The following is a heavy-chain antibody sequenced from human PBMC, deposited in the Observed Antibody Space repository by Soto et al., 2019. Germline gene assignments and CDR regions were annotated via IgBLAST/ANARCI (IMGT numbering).Heavy chain of an antibody. CDR3: ARGIAVAGTRNCFDP. V-gene: IGHV4-31*03. J-gene: IGHJ5*02. CDR2: IYYSGST. CDR1: GGSISSGGYY. Sequence: QVQLQESGPGLVKPSQTLSLTCTVSGGSISSGGYYWSWIRQHPGKGLEWIGYIYYSGSTYYNPSLKSRVTISVDTSKNQFSLKLSSLTAADSAVYYCARGIAVAGTRNCFDPWGQGTLVTVSS. D-gene: IGHD6-19*01.